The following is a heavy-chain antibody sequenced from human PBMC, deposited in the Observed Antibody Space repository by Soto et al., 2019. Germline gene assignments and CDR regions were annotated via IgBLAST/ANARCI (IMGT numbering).Heavy chain of an antibody. V-gene: IGHV3-23*01. D-gene: IGHD3-3*01. J-gene: IGHJ1*01. CDR3: AKVTIQLFAEYFQH. Sequence: GESLKISCAASGFTFSSYAMSWVRQAPGKGLEWVSAISGSGGSTYYADSVKGRFTISRDNSKNTLYLQMNSLRAEDTAVYYCAKVTIQLFAEYFQHWGQGTLVTVSS. CDR2: ISGSGGST. CDR1: GFTFSSYA.